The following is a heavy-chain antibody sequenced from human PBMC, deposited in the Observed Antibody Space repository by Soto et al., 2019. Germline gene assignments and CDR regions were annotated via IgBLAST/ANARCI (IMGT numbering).Heavy chain of an antibody. CDR2: INPNSGGT. V-gene: IGHV1-2*02. D-gene: IGHD3-22*01. Sequence: QVQLVQSGAEVKKPGASVKVSCKASGYAFAGYYLHWVRQAPGQGLEWMGWINPNSGGTNYAQKFQGRVTLTRDMSITPDYMEVSRLRSDDTAVYYCARDRGRYYDSSGFGEYGLDVWGQGTTVTVS. CDR3: ARDRGRYYDSSGFGEYGLDV. J-gene: IGHJ6*02. CDR1: GYAFAGYY.